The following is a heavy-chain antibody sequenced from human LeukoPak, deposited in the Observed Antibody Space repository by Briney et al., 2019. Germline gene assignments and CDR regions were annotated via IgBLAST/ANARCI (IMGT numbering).Heavy chain of an antibody. J-gene: IGHJ6*02. D-gene: IGHD5-18*01. V-gene: IGHV3-53*01. CDR3: ASLTAMAPTYYYGMDV. CDR2: IYSGGST. Sequence: GGSLRLSCAASGCTVSSNYMSWVRQAPGKGLEWVSVIYSGGSTYYADSVKGRFTISRDNSKNTLYLQMNSLRAEDTAVYYCASLTAMAPTYYYGMDVWGQGTTVTVSS. CDR1: GCTVSSNY.